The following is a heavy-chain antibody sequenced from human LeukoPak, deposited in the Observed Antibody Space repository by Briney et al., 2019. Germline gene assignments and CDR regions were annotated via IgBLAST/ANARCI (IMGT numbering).Heavy chain of an antibody. V-gene: IGHV1-8*01. J-gene: IGHJ3*02. CDR2: MNPNSGNT. CDR1: GYTFTSYD. CDR3: ARAYYYDSSGYYYDAFDI. D-gene: IGHD3-22*01. Sequence: ASVKVSCKASGYTFTSYDINWVRQATGQGLEWMGWMNPNSGNTGYAQKFQGRVTMTRNTSIRTAYMELSSLRSEDTAVYYCARAYYYDSSGYYYDAFDIWGQGTMVTVSS.